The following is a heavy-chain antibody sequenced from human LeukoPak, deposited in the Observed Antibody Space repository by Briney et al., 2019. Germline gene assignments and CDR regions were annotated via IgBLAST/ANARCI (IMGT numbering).Heavy chain of an antibody. Sequence: PGGSLRLSCAASGFTFSSYEMNWVRQAPGKGLEWVSYISSSGSTIYYADSVKGRFTISRDNAKNSLYLQMNSLRAEDTALYYCARDAKIIAVALGYYFDYWGQGTLVTVSS. CDR3: ARDAKIIAVALGYYFDY. V-gene: IGHV3-48*03. D-gene: IGHD6-19*01. CDR2: ISSSGSTI. J-gene: IGHJ4*02. CDR1: GFTFSSYE.